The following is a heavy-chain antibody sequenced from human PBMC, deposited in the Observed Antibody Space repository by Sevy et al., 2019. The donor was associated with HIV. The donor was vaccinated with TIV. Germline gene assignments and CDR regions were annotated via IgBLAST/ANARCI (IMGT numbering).Heavy chain of an antibody. CDR3: AKAHCSSTSCYYYYYYGMDV. D-gene: IGHD2-2*01. Sequence: GGSLRLSCAASGFTFSSYGMHWVHQAPGKGLEWVAVISYDGSNKYYADSVKGRFTISRDNSKNTLYLQMNSLRAEDTAVYYCAKAHCSSTSCYYYYYYGMDVWGQGTTVTVSS. V-gene: IGHV3-30*18. J-gene: IGHJ6*02. CDR2: ISYDGSNK. CDR1: GFTFSSYG.